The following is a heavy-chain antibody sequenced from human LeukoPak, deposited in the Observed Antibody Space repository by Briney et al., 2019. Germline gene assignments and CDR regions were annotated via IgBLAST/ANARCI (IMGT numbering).Heavy chain of an antibody. Sequence: ASVKVSCKASGYTFTSYGISWVRQAPGQGLEWMGWISAYNGNTNYAQKLQGRVTMTTDTSTSTAYMELRSLRSDDTAVYYCARDTVRAPYNWNDGYYYYGMDVWGQGTTVTVSS. V-gene: IGHV1-18*01. J-gene: IGHJ6*02. D-gene: IGHD1-1*01. CDR2: ISAYNGNT. CDR3: ARDTVRAPYNWNDGYYYYGMDV. CDR1: GYTFTSYG.